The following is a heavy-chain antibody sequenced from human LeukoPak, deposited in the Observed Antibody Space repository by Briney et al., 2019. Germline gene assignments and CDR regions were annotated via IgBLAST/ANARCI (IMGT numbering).Heavy chain of an antibody. CDR3: AKDRGGYSGYDFDY. V-gene: IGHV3-23*01. J-gene: IGHJ4*02. CDR2: ISGSGGST. D-gene: IGHD5-12*01. Sequence: PGGSLRLSCAAPGFTFSSYAMSWVRQAPGKGLEWVSAISGSGGSTYYADSVKGRFTISRDNSKNTLYLQMNSLRAEDTAVYYCAKDRGGYSGYDFDYWGRGTLVTVSS. CDR1: GFTFSSYA.